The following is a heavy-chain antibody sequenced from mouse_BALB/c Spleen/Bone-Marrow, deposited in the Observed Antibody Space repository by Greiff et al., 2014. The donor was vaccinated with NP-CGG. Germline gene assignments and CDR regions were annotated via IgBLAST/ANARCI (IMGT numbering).Heavy chain of an antibody. CDR1: GYTFSNYY. D-gene: IGHD1-1*01. Sequence: QVQLQQPGAELVKPGASVKLSCKASGYTFSNYYMYWVKQRPGQGLEWIGESNPSNGGSNFNEKFKSKATLNVDKSSSTAYMQLSSLTSEDSAVYYCTRSNYGYWYFDAWGAGTTVTVSS. J-gene: IGHJ1*01. V-gene: IGHV1S81*02. CDR3: TRSNYGYWYFDA. CDR2: SNPSNGGS.